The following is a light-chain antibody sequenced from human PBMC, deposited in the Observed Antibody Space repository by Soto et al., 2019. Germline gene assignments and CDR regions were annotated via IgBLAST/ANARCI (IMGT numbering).Light chain of an antibody. CDR3: LHYYTYPLT. CDR1: QSISSY. CDR2: DAS. J-gene: IGKJ1*01. V-gene: IGKV1-39*01. Sequence: DIQMTQSPSSLSASVGDRVTITCRASQSISSYLNWYQQKPGKVPKLLIYDASTLISGVPSRFSGTGSGTEFTLSIASLQPDDFATYYCLHYYTYPLTFGQGTKVDIK.